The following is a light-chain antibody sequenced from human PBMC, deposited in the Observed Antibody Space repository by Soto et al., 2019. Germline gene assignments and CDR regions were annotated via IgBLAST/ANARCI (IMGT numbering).Light chain of an antibody. V-gene: IGLV2-14*03. CDR1: SSDVGAYNS. CDR3: SSSTTSTTRV. Sequence: QSALTQPASVSGSPGQSITLSCTGTSSDVGAYNSVSWYQQHPGKAPKLIIYDVSTRPSGVSNRFSGSKSGNTASLTISGLQAEDEADYYCSSSTTSTTRVFVTGTKLTVL. J-gene: IGLJ1*01. CDR2: DVS.